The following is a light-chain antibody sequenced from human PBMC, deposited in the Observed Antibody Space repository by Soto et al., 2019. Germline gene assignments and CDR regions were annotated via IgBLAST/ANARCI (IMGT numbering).Light chain of an antibody. CDR1: VLAKKY. J-gene: IGLJ3*02. V-gene: IGLV3-27*01. CDR2: KDS. CDR3: YSAADNIGV. Sequence: SYELTQPSSVSVSPGQTARITCSGDVLAKKYARWFQQKPGQAPVLVIYKDSDRPAGIPERFSGSSSGTTVTLTISGAQVEDEADYYCYSAADNIGVFGGGTKVTVL.